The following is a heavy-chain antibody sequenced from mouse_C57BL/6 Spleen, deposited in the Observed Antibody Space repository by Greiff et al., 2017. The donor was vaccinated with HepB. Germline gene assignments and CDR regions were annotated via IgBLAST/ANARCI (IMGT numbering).Heavy chain of an antibody. D-gene: IGHD4-1*01. J-gene: IGHJ3*01. V-gene: IGHV1-82*01. Sequence: QVQLKQSGPELVKPGASVKISCKASGYAFSSSWMNWVKQRPGKGLEWIGRIYPGDGDTNYNGKFKGKATLTADKSSSTAYRQLSSLTSEDSAVYFCARVTGTELAYWGQGTLVTVSA. CDR3: ARVTGTELAY. CDR2: IYPGDGDT. CDR1: GYAFSSSW.